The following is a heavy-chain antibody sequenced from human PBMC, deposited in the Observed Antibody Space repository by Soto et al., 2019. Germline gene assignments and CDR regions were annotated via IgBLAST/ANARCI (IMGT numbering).Heavy chain of an antibody. J-gene: IGHJ3*02. V-gene: IGHV3-33*01. D-gene: IGHD1-20*01. CDR1: GFTFSSYG. CDR2: IWYDGSNK. Sequence: GGSLRLSCAASGFTFSSYGMHWVRQAPGKGLEWVAVIWYDGSNKYYADSVKGRFTISRDNSKNMLYLQMNSLRAEDTAVYYCARDTYNWNDHPDAFDIWGQGTMVTVSS. CDR3: ARDTYNWNDHPDAFDI.